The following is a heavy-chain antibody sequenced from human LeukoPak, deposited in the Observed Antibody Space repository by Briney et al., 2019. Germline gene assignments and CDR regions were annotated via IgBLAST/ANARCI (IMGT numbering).Heavy chain of an antibody. CDR1: GFTFSSYA. V-gene: IGHV3-23*01. CDR3: ARGPSGYHNT. J-gene: IGHJ4*02. D-gene: IGHD5-12*01. Sequence: GGSLRLSCAASGFTFSSYAMSWVRQAAGKGLEWVSAISGSGVTTFYADSVKGRFTISRDNSKNTLYLQMNSLRAEDTAVYYCARGPSGYHNTGGQGTLVTVSS. CDR2: ISGSGVTT.